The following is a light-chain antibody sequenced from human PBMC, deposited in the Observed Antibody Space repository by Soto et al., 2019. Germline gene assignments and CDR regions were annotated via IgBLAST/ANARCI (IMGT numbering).Light chain of an antibody. J-gene: IGKJ4*01. CDR3: QQLNSYPPT. CDR2: AAS. Sequence: DIQLTQSPSFLSASVGDRVTITCRASQGISSYLAWYQQKPGKAPKLLIYAASTLQSGVPSRFSGSGSGTEFTLTISSLQPEDFATYYCQQLNSYPPTSGGGTKVDIK. CDR1: QGISSY. V-gene: IGKV1-9*01.